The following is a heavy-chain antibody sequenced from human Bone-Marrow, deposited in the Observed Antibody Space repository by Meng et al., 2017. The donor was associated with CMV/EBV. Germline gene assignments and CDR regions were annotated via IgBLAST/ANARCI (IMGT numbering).Heavy chain of an antibody. CDR3: ARDLLSTTWFDP. Sequence: GESLKISCAASGFTFSDYYMSWIRQAPGKGLEWVSYISSSGSTIYYADSVKGRFTISRDNAKNSLYLQMNSLRAEDTAVYYCARDLLSTTWFDPLGQGTLVTVSS. CDR1: GFTFSDYY. V-gene: IGHV3-11*01. D-gene: IGHD2-2*01. CDR2: ISSSGSTI. J-gene: IGHJ5*02.